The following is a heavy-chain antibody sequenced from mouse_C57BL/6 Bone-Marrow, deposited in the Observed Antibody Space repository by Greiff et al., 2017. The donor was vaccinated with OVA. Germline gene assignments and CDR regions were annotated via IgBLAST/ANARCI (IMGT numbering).Heavy chain of an antibody. CDR3: ARDGSRDY. D-gene: IGHD1-1*01. CDR2: INPNNGGT. V-gene: IGHV1-26*01. J-gene: IGHJ2*01. Sequence: EVQLQQSGPELVKPGASVKISCKASGYTFTDYYMNWVKQSHGKSLEWIGDINPNNGGTSYNQKFKGKATLTVDKSSSTAYMELRSLTSEDSAGYYCARDGSRDYWGQGTTLTVSS. CDR1: GYTFTDYY.